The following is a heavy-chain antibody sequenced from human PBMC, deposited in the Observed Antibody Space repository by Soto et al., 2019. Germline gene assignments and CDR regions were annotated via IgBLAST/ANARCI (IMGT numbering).Heavy chain of an antibody. CDR2: IYYSGST. V-gene: IGHV4-61*01. D-gene: IGHD2-15*01. J-gene: IGHJ5*02. Sequence: SATLSLTCTVSSGSVSSGNYYWSWIRQPPGKGLEWIGYIYYSGSTNYNPSLKSRVTISVDTSKNQFSLKLSSVTAADTAVYYCASALYCSGGSCSFDPWGQGTLVTVSS. CDR3: ASALYCSGGSCSFDP. CDR1: SGSVSSGNYY.